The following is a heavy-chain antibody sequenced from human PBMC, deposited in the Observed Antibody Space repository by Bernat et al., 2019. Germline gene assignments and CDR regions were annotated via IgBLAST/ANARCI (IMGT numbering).Heavy chain of an antibody. CDR2: ISGSGGST. J-gene: IGHJ6*02. CDR3: AKARYNSSWYGVDV. V-gene: IGHV3-23*04. D-gene: IGHD6-13*01. CDR1: GFTFSSYA. Sequence: EVQLVESGGGLVQPGGSLRLSCAASGFTFSSYAMSWVRQAPGKGLEWVSGISGSGGSTYYADSVKGRFTISRDNSKNTLYLQMNSMGAEDTAVYYCAKARYNSSWYGVDVWGQGTTVTVSS.